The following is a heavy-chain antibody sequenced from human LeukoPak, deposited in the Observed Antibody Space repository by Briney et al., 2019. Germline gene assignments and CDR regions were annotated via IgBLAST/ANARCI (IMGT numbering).Heavy chain of an antibody. D-gene: IGHD2-2*01. CDR2: ISTTGRTT. J-gene: IGHJ6*03. Sequence: GGSLRLPCVGSGFTFSDYYLSWVRQAPGKGLEWISYISTTGRTTYYADSVKGRFTIFRDNAKNLFVLQMNSLRTEETALYYCARTYCSNTSCYWRHYYMDVWGKGATVTVSS. V-gene: IGHV3-11*04. CDR3: ARTYCSNTSCYWRHYYMDV. CDR1: GFTFSDYY.